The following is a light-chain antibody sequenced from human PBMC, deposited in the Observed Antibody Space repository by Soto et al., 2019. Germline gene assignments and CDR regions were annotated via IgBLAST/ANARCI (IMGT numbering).Light chain of an antibody. CDR1: QSITSNF. Sequence: EIVLTQSPGTLSLSPGERATLSCRASQSITSNFLAWYQQKPGQAPRLLIYGASTRAAGVPDRFSGSGSGPDFTLTITRLEPEDFAVYYSQQYGRSPLMYTFGQGTKLGVK. CDR2: GAS. J-gene: IGKJ2*01. V-gene: IGKV3-20*01. CDR3: QQYGRSPLMYT.